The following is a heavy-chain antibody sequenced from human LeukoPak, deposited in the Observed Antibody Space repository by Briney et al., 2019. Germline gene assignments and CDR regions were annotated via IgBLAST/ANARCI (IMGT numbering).Heavy chain of an antibody. D-gene: IGHD6-6*01. Sequence: PGGSLRLSCAASGFTFSSYAMSWVRQAPGKGLEWVANIKQDGSEKYYVDSVRGRFTISRDNAKNSLYLQMNSLRAEDTAVYYCAKETWSKYSSHNWGQGTLVTVSS. CDR2: IKQDGSEK. CDR3: AKETWSKYSSHN. CDR1: GFTFSSYA. V-gene: IGHV3-7*01. J-gene: IGHJ4*02.